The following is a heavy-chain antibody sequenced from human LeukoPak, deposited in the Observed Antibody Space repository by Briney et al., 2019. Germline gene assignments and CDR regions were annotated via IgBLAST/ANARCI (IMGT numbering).Heavy chain of an antibody. Sequence: SETLSLTCTVSGGSISSYYWSWIRQPPGKGLEWIGYIYYSGSTNYNPSLKSRVTISVDTSKNQLSLKMTSVTAADTAMYYCASGPESYYLDYWGQGTLVTVSS. V-gene: IGHV4-59*01. CDR2: IYYSGST. CDR3: ASGPESYYLDY. J-gene: IGHJ4*02. CDR1: GGSISSYY.